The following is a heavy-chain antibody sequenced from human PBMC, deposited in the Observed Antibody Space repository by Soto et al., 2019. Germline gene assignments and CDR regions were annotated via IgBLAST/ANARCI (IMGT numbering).Heavy chain of an antibody. CDR1: GGPISSGDYY. V-gene: IGHV4-30-4*01. CDR3: ARLGGQRVLDY. CDR2: IFYSGST. J-gene: IGHJ4*02. Sequence: LSLTCTVSGGPISSGDYYWNWIRQPPGKGLEWIGNIFYSGSTYYNPSLKSRVSISVDTSKNQLSLKLSSVTAADTAVYYCARLGGQRVLDYWGQGNLVTVS. D-gene: IGHD3-16*01.